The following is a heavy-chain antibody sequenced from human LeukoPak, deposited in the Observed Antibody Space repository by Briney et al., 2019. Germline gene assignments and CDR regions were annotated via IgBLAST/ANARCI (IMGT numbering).Heavy chain of an antibody. V-gene: IGHV3-48*02. D-gene: IGHD6-13*01. CDR2: ISSGSSTI. J-gene: IGHJ4*02. CDR1: GFTFSSSA. CDR3: ARDYGYSSSFDY. Sequence: GGSLRLSCAASGFTFSSSAMNWVRQAPGKGLEWVSYISSGSSTIHYADSVKGRFTISRDNAKNSMYLQMNSLRDEDAAVYYCARDYGYSSSFDYWGQGTLVTVSS.